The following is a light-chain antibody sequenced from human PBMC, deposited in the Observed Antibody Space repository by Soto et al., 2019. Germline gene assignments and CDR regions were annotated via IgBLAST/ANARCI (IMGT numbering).Light chain of an antibody. CDR1: SSDVGGYNY. Sequence: QSALTQPASVSGSPGQSITISCTGTSSDVGGYNYVSWYQQHPGKAPKLMIYEDSNRPSGVSNRFSGSKSGNTASLTISGLQAEDEADYYCSSYTSSSTGVFGGGTQLTVL. J-gene: IGLJ3*02. CDR3: SSYTSSSTGV. V-gene: IGLV2-14*01. CDR2: EDS.